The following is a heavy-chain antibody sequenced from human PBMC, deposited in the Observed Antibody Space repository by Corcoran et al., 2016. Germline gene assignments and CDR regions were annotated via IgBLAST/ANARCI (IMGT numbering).Heavy chain of an antibody. D-gene: IGHD3-16*01. CDR3: ARGALGDDDGYLHDY. CDR1: GYTFTSYY. Sequence: QVQLVQSGAEVKKPGASVKVSCKASGYTFTSYYMHWVRQAPGQGLEWMGIINPSGGSTSYAQKFQGRVTMTRDTSTSTVYMELSSLRSEDTAVDYCARGALGDDDGYLHDYWGQGTLVTVSS. V-gene: IGHV1-46*01. CDR2: INPSGGST. J-gene: IGHJ4*02.